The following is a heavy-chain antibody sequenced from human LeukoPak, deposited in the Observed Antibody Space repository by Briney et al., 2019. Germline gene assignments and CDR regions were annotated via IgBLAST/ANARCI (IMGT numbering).Heavy chain of an antibody. Sequence: CIREINHSATTNYIPSLKSPVTISVDTSKNRFSLKLSSVTAADTAVYYCARFFPSSGYFDYWGQGTLVTVSS. CDR3: ARFFPSSGYFDY. CDR2: INHSATT. D-gene: IGHD3-22*01. V-gene: IGHV4-34*01. J-gene: IGHJ4*02.